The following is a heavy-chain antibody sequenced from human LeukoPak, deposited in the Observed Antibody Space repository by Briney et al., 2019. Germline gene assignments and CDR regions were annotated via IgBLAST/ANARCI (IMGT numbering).Heavy chain of an antibody. CDR3: TTSFLGSGSYSDY. D-gene: IGHD3-10*01. J-gene: IGHJ4*02. V-gene: IGHV3-15*01. CDR2: LKTKTDGGTA. CDR1: GFTFSIAR. Sequence: PGGSLRLFCAGSGFTFSIARMPWVPQAPGEGGVCVGRLKTKTDGGTADYAAPVKGRCTMSRDDSKSTLYLQMNSLKAEDTAMYYCTTSFLGSGSYSDYWGQGTLVTVSS.